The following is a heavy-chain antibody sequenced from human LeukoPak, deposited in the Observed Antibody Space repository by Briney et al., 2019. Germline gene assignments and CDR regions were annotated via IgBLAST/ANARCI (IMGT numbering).Heavy chain of an antibody. V-gene: IGHV4-39*01. D-gene: IGHD4-17*01. CDR3: ARLPTVTFFDY. CDR1: GGSISSSSYY. CDR2: IYYSGST. J-gene: IGHJ4*02. Sequence: SETLSLTCTVSGGSISSSSYYWGWIRQPPGKGLEWIGSIYYSGSTYYNPSLKSRVTISVDTSKDQFSLKLSSVTAADTAVYYCARLPTVTFFDYWGQGTLVTVSS.